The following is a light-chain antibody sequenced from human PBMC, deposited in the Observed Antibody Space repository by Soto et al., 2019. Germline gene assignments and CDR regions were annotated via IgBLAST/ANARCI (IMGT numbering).Light chain of an antibody. CDR2: DAS. V-gene: IGKV3-11*01. CDR3: QQQVT. Sequence: EIVLTQSPATLALSPGERATLSCRASQSVSSYFAWYQQKPGQAPRLLIYDASNRATGIPARFSGSGSGTDFTLTISSLEPEDFAVYYCQQQVTFGGGTKVEIK. CDR1: QSVSSY. J-gene: IGKJ4*01.